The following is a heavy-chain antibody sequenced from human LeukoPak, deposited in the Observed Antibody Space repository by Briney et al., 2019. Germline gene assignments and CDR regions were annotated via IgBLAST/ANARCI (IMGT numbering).Heavy chain of an antibody. Sequence: SETLSLTCTVSGGSISSYYWSWIRQPPGKGLEWIGYIYYSGSTDYNPSLKSRVTISVDTSKNQFSLKLSSVTAADTAVYYCARDSSWGPFDYWGQGTLVTVSS. CDR3: ARDSSWGPFDY. CDR1: GGSISSYY. D-gene: IGHD6-13*01. CDR2: IYYSGST. J-gene: IGHJ4*02. V-gene: IGHV4-59*01.